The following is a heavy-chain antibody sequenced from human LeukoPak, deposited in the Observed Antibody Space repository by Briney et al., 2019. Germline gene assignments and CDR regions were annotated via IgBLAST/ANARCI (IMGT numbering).Heavy chain of an antibody. CDR3: SRGNYFDY. CDR1: GFTFSGYW. V-gene: IGHV3-74*01. J-gene: IGHJ4*02. Sequence: PGGSLRLSCAASGFTFSGYWMHWVRQAPGKGHVWVSVINGDGSRTIYADSVKGRFTISRDNAKNTLYLQMASLTAEDTAVYYCSRGNYFDYWGQGALVTVSS. CDR2: INGDGSRT.